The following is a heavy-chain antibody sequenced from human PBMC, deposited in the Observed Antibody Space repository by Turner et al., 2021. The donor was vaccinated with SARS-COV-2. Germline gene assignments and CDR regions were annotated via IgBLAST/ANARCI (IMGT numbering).Heavy chain of an antibody. Sequence: QVQLQQWGAGLFNPSETLSLPCAVYGGSFSGYYWTWIRQPPGKGLEWIGEINHSGSTNYNPSLKSRVTRSVDTSKNQFSLKLSSVTAADTAVYYCARGATLQYYFDYWGQGTLVTVSS. CDR1: GGSFSGYY. J-gene: IGHJ4*02. CDR3: ARGATLQYYFDY. D-gene: IGHD4-4*01. V-gene: IGHV4-34*01. CDR2: INHSGST.